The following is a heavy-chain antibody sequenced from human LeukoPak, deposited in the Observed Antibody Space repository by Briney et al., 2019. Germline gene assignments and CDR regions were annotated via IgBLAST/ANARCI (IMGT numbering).Heavy chain of an antibody. V-gene: IGHV4-30-2*01. CDR3: ARCAGYSGYGLDY. J-gene: IGHJ4*02. CDR1: GVSISSGGYY. D-gene: IGHD5-12*01. CDR2: IYHSGST. Sequence: SQTLSLTCTVSGVSISSGGYYWSWIRQPPGKGLEWIGYIYHSGSTYYNPSLKSRVTISVDRSKNQFSLKLSSVTAADTAVYYCARCAGYSGYGLDYWGQGTLVTVSS.